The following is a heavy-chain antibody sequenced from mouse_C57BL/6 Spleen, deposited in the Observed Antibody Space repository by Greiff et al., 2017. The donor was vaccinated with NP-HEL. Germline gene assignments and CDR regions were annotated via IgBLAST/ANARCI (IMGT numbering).Heavy chain of an antibody. CDR2: INPSTGGT. D-gene: IGHD3-2*01. CDR1: GYSFTGYY. V-gene: IGHV1-42*01. CDR3: ARSTVPNQAWFAY. J-gene: IGHJ3*01. Sequence: EVQLQESGPELVKPGASVKISCKASGYSFTGYYMNWVKQSPEKSLEWIGEINPSTGGTTYNQKFKAKATLTVDKSSSTAYMQLKSLTSEDSAVYYCARSTVPNQAWFAYWGQGTLVTVSA.